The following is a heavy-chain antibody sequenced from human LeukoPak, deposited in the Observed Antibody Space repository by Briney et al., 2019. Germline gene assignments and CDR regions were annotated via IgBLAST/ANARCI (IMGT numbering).Heavy chain of an antibody. J-gene: IGHJ4*02. CDR1: GYTFNNYD. Sequence: ASVKVSCKASGYTFNNYDINWVRQATGQGLEWMGWKNPNIGTTDYAQKFQGRFTITMDTSIGTTHMELSSLTSEDTAVYYCARSDATGVLDFDYWGQGTLVTVSS. CDR3: ARSDATGVLDFDY. D-gene: IGHD1-14*01. V-gene: IGHV1-8*03. CDR2: KNPNIGTT.